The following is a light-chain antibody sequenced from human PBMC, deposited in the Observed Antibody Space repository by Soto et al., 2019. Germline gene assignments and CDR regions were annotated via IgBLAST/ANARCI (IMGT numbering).Light chain of an antibody. V-gene: IGLV2-14*01. CDR2: EVI. Sequence: QSALTQPASVSGSPGQSITISCTGTSRDVGGYNYVSWYQQHPGKAPKLMIYEVINRPSGVSNRFSGSKSGNTASLTISGLQAEDEADYYCSSYTSSSTYVFGTGTKLTVL. J-gene: IGLJ1*01. CDR3: SSYTSSSTYV. CDR1: SRDVGGYNY.